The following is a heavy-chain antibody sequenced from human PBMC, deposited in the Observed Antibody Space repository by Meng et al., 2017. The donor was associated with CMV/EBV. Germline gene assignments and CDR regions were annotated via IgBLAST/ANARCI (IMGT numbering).Heavy chain of an antibody. CDR2: ISSSSSYI. CDR3: AREGYCSSTSFYPSDAFDI. CDR1: GFTLSSYS. Sequence: LSLTCAASGFTLSSYSMNWVRQAPGKGLEWVSSISSSSSYIYYAGSVKGRFTISRDNAKNSLYLQMNSLRAEDTAVYYCAREGYCSSTSFYPSDAFDIWGQGTMVTVSS. D-gene: IGHD2-2*01. V-gene: IGHV3-21*01. J-gene: IGHJ3*02.